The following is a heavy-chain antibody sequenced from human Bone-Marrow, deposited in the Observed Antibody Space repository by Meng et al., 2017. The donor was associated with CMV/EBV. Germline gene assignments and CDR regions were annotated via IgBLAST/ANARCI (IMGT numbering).Heavy chain of an antibody. CDR3: ARGIVVVPAANPNWFDP. CDR2: IYYSGNT. D-gene: IGHD2-2*01. CDR1: GGSISSGGYY. Sequence: LRLSCTVSGGSISSGGYYWSWIRQHPGKGLEWIGYIYYSGNTYYNPSLKSRVTISVDTSKNQFSLKLSSVTAADTAVYYCARGIVVVPAANPNWFDPWGQGTLVTVSS. V-gene: IGHV4-31*03. J-gene: IGHJ5*02.